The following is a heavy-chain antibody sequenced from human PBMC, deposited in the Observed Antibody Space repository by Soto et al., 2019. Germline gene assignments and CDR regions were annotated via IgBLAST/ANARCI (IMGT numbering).Heavy chain of an antibody. CDR3: ARGVRFLEWLFGTGAFDI. Sequence: QVQLQESGPGLVKPSQTLSLTCTVSGGSISSGGYYWSWIRQHPGKGLEWIGYIYYSGSTYYNPSLKSRVTISVDTSKNQFSLKLSSVTAADTAVYYCARGVRFLEWLFGTGAFDIWGQGTMVTVSS. CDR2: IYYSGST. CDR1: GGSISSGGYY. V-gene: IGHV4-31*03. D-gene: IGHD3-3*01. J-gene: IGHJ3*02.